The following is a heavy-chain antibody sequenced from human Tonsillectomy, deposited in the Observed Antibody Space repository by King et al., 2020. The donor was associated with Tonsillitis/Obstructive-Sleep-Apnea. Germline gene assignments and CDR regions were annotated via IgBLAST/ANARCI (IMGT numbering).Heavy chain of an antibody. CDR2: ISYDGSNK. CDR3: ARSGGDYVWGSYRDMDV. V-gene: IGHV3-30*01. Sequence: VQLVESGGGVVQPGRSLRLSCAASGFTFSSYAMHWVRQAPGKGLEWVAVISYDGSNKYYADSVKGRFTIFRDNSKNTLYLQMNSLRAEDTAVYYCARSGGDYVWGSYRDMDVWGKGTTVTVSS. J-gene: IGHJ6*03. CDR1: GFTFSSYA. D-gene: IGHD3-16*02.